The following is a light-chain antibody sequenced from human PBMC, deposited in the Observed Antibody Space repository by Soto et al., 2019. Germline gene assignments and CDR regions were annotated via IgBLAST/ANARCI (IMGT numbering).Light chain of an antibody. CDR3: QQSKGAPPHT. Sequence: EIQMTQSPPSLSASVGDTVTITCRASQTVQNYVNWYQQKPGTAPKLLIFAASTLQSGVPSRFSGSGSGTEFSLTIRSLQTEDFATYYCQQSKGAPPHTFGQGTKVEIK. CDR2: AAS. V-gene: IGKV1-39*01. J-gene: IGKJ2*01. CDR1: QTVQNY.